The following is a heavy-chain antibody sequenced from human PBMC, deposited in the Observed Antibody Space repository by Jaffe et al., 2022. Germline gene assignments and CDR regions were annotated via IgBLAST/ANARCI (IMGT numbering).Heavy chain of an antibody. D-gene: IGHD3-10*01. CDR2: ISSSGSTI. J-gene: IGHJ3*02. V-gene: IGHV3-48*03. CDR3: ASVGAWFGEKAFDI. Sequence: EVQLVESGGGLVQPGGSLRLSCAASGFTFSSYEMNWVRQAPGKGLEWVSYISSSGSTIYYADSVKGRFTISRDNAKNSLYLQMNSLRAEDTAVYYCASVGAWFGEKAFDIWGQGTMVTVSS. CDR1: GFTFSSYE.